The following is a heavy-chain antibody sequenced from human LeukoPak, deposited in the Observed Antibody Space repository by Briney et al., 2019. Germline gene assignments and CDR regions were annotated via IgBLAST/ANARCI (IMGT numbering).Heavy chain of an antibody. V-gene: IGHV3-7*01. J-gene: IGHJ4*02. D-gene: IGHD2-21*02. CDR1: GFTFSSYW. CDR2: IKQDGSEK. Sequence: GGSLRLSCAASGFTFSSYWMSWVRQAPGKGLEWVANIKQDGSEKYYVDSVKGRFTISRDNAKNSLCLQMNSLRAEDTAVYYCARDLSHIVVVTAIFDYWGQGTLVTVSS. CDR3: ARDLSHIVVVTAIFDY.